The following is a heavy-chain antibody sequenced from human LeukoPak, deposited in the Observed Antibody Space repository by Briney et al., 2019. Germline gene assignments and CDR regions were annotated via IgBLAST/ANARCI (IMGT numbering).Heavy chain of an antibody. J-gene: IGHJ5*02. D-gene: IGHD3-10*01. V-gene: IGHV3-23*01. CDR1: GFTFSSYA. CDR2: ISGSGGST. CDR3: AKQGTMVRGVIAWFDP. Sequence: GGSLRLSCAASGFTFSSYAMSWVRQAPGKGLEWVSAISGSGGSTYYADSVKGRFTISRDNSKNTLYLQMNSLRAEDTAVYYRAKQGTMVRGVIAWFDPWGQGTLVTVSS.